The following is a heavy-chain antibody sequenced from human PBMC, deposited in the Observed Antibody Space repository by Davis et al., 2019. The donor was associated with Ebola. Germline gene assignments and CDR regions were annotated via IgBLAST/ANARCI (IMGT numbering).Heavy chain of an antibody. D-gene: IGHD3-3*01. Sequence: GESLKISCAASGFIFSNYAMSWVRQAPGKGLEWVSCISGRGSRTYYSDSVKGRFPISRDNSKKTLYLQMNSLRAEDTAVYYCAKSGLSFGVVKYHYGMDVWGKGTTVTVSS. CDR1: GFIFSNYA. J-gene: IGHJ6*04. CDR3: AKSGLSFGVVKYHYGMDV. CDR2: ISGRGSRT. V-gene: IGHV3-23*01.